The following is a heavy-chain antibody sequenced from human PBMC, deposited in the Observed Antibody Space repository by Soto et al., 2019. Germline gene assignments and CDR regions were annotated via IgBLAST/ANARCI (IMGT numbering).Heavy chain of an antibody. CDR2: IIPIFGTA. V-gene: IGHV1-69*01. CDR1: GGTFSSYA. CDR3: ASRGYSYGPYYYYGMDV. Sequence: QVQLVQSGAEVKKPGSSVKVSCKASGGTFSSYAISWVRQAPGQGLEWMGGIIPIFGTANYAQKFKGRVTITAYESTSTAYMELSSLRSEDTDVYYCASRGYSYGPYYYYGMDVWGQGTTVTVSS. D-gene: IGHD5-18*01. J-gene: IGHJ6*02.